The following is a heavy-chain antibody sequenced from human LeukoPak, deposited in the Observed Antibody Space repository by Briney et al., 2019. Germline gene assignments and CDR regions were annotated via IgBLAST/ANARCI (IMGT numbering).Heavy chain of an antibody. J-gene: IGHJ3*02. CDR1: GYTFTSYA. D-gene: IGHD6-6*01. Sequence: ASVKVSCKASGYTFTSYAMNWVRQAPGQGLEWMGWINTNTGNPTYAQGFTGRFVFSLDTSVSTACLQISSLKAEDTAVYYCARDSNPSIAALFDIWGQGTMVTVSS. CDR2: INTNTGNP. V-gene: IGHV7-4-1*02. CDR3: ARDSNPSIAALFDI.